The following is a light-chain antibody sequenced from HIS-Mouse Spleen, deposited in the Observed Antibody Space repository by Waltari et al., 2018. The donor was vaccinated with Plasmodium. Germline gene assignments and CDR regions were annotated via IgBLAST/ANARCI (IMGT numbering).Light chain of an antibody. CDR1: SSHVGSYNL. CDR2: EGS. Sequence: QSALTQPASVSGSPGQSITISCTGTSSHVGSYNLVSWYQKPPGKAPKPMIYEGSKRPSGFSNRFSGSKSGNTASLTISGLQAEDEADYYCCSYAGSSTWVFGGGTKLTVL. V-gene: IGLV2-23*01. J-gene: IGLJ3*02. CDR3: CSYAGSSTWV.